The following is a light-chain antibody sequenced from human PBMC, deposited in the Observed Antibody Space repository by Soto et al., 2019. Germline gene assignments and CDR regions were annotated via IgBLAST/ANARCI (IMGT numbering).Light chain of an antibody. Sequence: EIVLTQSPGTLPLSPGERVTLSCRASQSIMNNYLAWYQQKPGQAPRLLIYGASSRVTGIPDRFSGSGSGTDFTLTISRREPEDFAVYHCQQYGSSPITFGQGTRLEIK. CDR1: QSIMNNY. V-gene: IGKV3-20*01. J-gene: IGKJ5*01. CDR2: GAS. CDR3: QQYGSSPIT.